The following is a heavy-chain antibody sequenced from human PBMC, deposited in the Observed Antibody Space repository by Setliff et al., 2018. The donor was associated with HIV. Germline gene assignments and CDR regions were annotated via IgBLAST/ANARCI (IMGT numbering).Heavy chain of an antibody. Sequence: LRLSCAASGFPFSSYAMHWVRQAPGKGLEWVAVISYDGSNKYYADSVKGRFTISRDNSKNTLYLQMNSLRAEDTAVYYCARSVIGYYYYGMDVWDQGTLVTVSS. V-gene: IGHV3-30*01. D-gene: IGHD3-10*01. J-gene: IGHJ6*02. CDR1: GFPFSSYA. CDR3: ARSVIGYYYYGMDV. CDR2: ISYDGSNK.